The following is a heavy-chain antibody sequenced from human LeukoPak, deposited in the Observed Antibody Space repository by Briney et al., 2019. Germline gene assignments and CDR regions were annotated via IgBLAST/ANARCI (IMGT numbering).Heavy chain of an antibody. Sequence: GGSLRLSCAASGFTFSSYVMSWVRQAPGKGLEWVSTISGSGGSTYYADSVKGRSTISRDNSKNTLYLQMNSLRAEDTAVYYCAKGRSDWGGDAFDIWGQGTMVTVSS. V-gene: IGHV3-23*01. CDR2: ISGSGGST. CDR3: AKGRSDWGGDAFDI. J-gene: IGHJ3*02. CDR1: GFTFSSYV. D-gene: IGHD7-27*01.